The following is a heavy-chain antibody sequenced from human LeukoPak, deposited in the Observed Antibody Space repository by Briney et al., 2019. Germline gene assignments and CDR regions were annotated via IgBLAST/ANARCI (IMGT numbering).Heavy chain of an antibody. CDR2: VDYSGST. J-gene: IGHJ4*02. V-gene: IGHV4-61*01. D-gene: IGHD1-7*01. Sequence: SETLSLTCSVSGGSVSSGNYYWSWIRQPPGKGLEWIGHVDYSGSTSYNPSLKRRVTISLDTSKNQFSLKLSSVTAADTAVYYCARGPYNWNYGAYFDYWGQGTLVTVSS. CDR1: GGSVSSGNYY. CDR3: ARGPYNWNYGAYFDY.